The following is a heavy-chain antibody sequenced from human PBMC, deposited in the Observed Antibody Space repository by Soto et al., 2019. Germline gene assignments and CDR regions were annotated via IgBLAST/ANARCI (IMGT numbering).Heavy chain of an antibody. D-gene: IGHD2-2*01. CDR2: IIPILGIA. CDR1: GGTFSSYT. Sequence: QVQLVQSGAEVKKPGSSVKVSCKASGGTFSSYTISWVRQAPGQGLEWMGRIIPILGIANYAQKFQGRVTITADKSTSTAYMELSSLRSEDTAVYYCARDFPDECSSTSCHDYYYYYMDVWGKGTTVTVSS. J-gene: IGHJ6*03. V-gene: IGHV1-69*08. CDR3: ARDFPDECSSTSCHDYYYYYMDV.